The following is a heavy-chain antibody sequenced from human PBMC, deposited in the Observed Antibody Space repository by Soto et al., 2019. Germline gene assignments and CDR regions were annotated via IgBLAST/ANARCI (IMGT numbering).Heavy chain of an antibody. J-gene: IGHJ4*02. CDR1: GGSFTSNNW. D-gene: IGHD1-7*01. Sequence: SETLSLTCAVSGGSFTSNNWWTWVRQPPGQGLXXXXXXXXXXXXXXXXXLKSRVTISLDKSENQFSLKVTSLTAADTAVYYCASRDPGTSVDYWGQGTLVTVSS. V-gene: IGHV4-4*02. CDR2: XXXXXXX. CDR3: ASRDPGTSVDY.